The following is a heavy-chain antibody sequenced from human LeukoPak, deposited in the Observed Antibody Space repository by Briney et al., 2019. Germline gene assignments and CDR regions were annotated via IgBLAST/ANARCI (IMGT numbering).Heavy chain of an antibody. J-gene: IGHJ6*03. CDR2: ISSSGSTI. Sequence: GGSLRLSCVASGFTFSSYEMNWVRQAPGKGLEWVSYISSSGSTIYYADSVKGRFTISRDNAKNSLYLQMNSLTAEDTAVYYCARAVMGKTGWAGYYYMDVWGKGTTVTVSS. V-gene: IGHV3-48*03. CDR3: ARAVMGKTGWAGYYYMDV. D-gene: IGHD3-16*01. CDR1: GFTFSSYE.